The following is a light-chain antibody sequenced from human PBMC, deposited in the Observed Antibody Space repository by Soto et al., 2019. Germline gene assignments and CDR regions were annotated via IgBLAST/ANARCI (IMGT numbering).Light chain of an antibody. CDR3: QHVYSYFPS. CDR2: GAS. J-gene: IGKJ2*03. CDR1: QSISHF. V-gene: IGKV1-39*01. Sequence: DIKMTQSPSSLSASVGDSVTITCRASQSISHFLNWYQQKPGKAPRVLIYGASTLKGGVPSRFSGSGSGTEFTLTISSLQPEDFATYYCQHVYSYFPSFGGGTKVDIK.